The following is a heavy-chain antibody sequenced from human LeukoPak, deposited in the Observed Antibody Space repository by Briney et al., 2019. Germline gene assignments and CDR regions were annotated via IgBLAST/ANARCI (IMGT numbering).Heavy chain of an antibody. CDR2: IDHSGST. CDR3: ARGNRPYGEHEAFDI. CDR1: DESFSGYY. Sequence: SDTLSLTCAVYDESFSGYYCSWIRQPPRKGLEWVGEIDHSGSTNYKPSLQSRVTISVDTSKNQFSLKVSSVSAADTAVYYCARGNRPYGEHEAFDIWGHGTTVTVSP. V-gene: IGHV4-34*01. J-gene: IGHJ3*02. D-gene: IGHD3-10*01.